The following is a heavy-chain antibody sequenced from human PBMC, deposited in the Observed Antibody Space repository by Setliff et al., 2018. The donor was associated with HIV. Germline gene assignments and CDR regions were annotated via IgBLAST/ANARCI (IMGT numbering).Heavy chain of an antibody. V-gene: IGHV3-48*04. Sequence: PSETLSLSCAASGFTFRRFSMNWVRQAPGEGLEWVSYISSSSSSIYHADSVKGRFTISRDNAKNTLYLQMNRLRAEDTALYYGVRGPQFRPHWGQGTLVTVSS. CDR3: VRGPQFRPH. CDR1: GFTFRRFS. J-gene: IGHJ4*02. CDR2: ISSSSSSI.